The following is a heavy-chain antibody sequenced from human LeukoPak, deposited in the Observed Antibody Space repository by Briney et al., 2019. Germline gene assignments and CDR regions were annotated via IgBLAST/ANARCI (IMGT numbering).Heavy chain of an antibody. V-gene: IGHV3-23*01. Sequence: GGSLRLSCAASGLTLSSYAMSWVRQAPGKGLEWVSTISGSGGSTYYADSVKGRFTISRDNSKNTLYLQMNSLRAEDTAVYYCAKDARGGYCSGGSCYPDYWGQGTLVTVSS. CDR2: ISGSGGST. J-gene: IGHJ4*02. D-gene: IGHD2-15*01. CDR3: AKDARGGYCSGGSCYPDY. CDR1: GLTLSSYA.